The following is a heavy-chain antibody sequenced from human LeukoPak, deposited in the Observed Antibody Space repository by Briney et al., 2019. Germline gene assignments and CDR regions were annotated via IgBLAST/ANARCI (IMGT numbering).Heavy chain of an antibody. D-gene: IGHD3-16*01. Sequence: SETLSLTCAVSGGSISSGGYSWSWIRQPPGKGLEWIGYIYHSGSTYYNPSPKSRVTISVDRSKNQFSLKLSSVTAADTAVYYCARGDYYFDYWGQGTLVTVSS. CDR3: ARGDYYFDY. V-gene: IGHV4-30-2*01. CDR2: IYHSGST. CDR1: GGSISSGGYS. J-gene: IGHJ4*02.